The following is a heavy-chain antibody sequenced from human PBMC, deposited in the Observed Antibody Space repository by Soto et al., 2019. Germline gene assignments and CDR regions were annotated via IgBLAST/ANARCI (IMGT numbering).Heavy chain of an antibody. V-gene: IGHV1-18*01. CDR1: GYVFSNYG. CDR2: ISIYVSYS. CDR3: AKNSSSDWLDS. J-gene: IGHJ5*01. Sequence: VQLVQSGAELKMPGASVKVSCKTSGYVFSNYGLTWVRQAPGQGLEWMGWISIYVSYSHSSPKLHGRLIMTTDTPTNTAFMELRNLRIDDTAVYFCAKNSSSDWLDSWGQGTLITISS. D-gene: IGHD6-13*01.